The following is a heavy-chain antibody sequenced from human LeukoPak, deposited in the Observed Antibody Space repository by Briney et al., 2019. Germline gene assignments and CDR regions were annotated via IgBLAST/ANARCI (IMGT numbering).Heavy chain of an antibody. D-gene: IGHD3-22*01. CDR1: GFTFSTYW. J-gene: IGHJ3*02. CDR2: IKQDGSET. CDR3: ARLYYYDSSGFYPAPAAFDI. V-gene: IGHV3-7*01. Sequence: GGSLRLSCAASGFTFSTYWMSWVRQAPGKGLEWVANIKQDGSETYYVDSVKGRFTISRDNGKNSQYLQMNSLRAEDTAVYYCARLYYYDSSGFYPAPAAFDIWGQGTMVTVSS.